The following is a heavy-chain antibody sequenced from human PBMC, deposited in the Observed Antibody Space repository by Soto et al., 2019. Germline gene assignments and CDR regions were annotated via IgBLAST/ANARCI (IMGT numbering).Heavy chain of an antibody. D-gene: IGHD3-10*01. Sequence: QITLKESGPTLVQPTQTLTLTCTFSGFSLSTSGVGVAWIRQPPGKALEFLALVPWDETERYRSSLESRLTIQKNTPKNHVVLTLSNVDPVDTATYYCARLLWFGDGALDVWGHGTMVIVSS. CDR2: VPWDETE. CDR1: GFSLSTSGVG. V-gene: IGHV2-5*02. CDR3: ARLLWFGDGALDV. J-gene: IGHJ3*01.